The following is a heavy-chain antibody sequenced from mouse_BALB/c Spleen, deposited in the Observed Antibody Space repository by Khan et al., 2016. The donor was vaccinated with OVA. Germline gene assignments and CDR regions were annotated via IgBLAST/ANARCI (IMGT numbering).Heavy chain of an antibody. Sequence: QVQLQQSGPGLVAPSQSLSITCTVSGFSLSRYNIHWVRQPPGKGLAWLGMIWGGGDTDYNSTLKSRLSISKDNSKSQVFLKMNSLQTDDTAMYYCARAYYRYDGYYAMDYWGQGTSVTVSS. CDR1: GFSLSRYN. CDR3: ARAYYRYDGYYAMDY. J-gene: IGHJ4*01. CDR2: IWGGGDT. D-gene: IGHD2-14*01. V-gene: IGHV2-6-4*01.